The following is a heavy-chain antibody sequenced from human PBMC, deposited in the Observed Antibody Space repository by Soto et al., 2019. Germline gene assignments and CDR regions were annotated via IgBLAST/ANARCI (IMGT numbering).Heavy chain of an antibody. CDR2: ISADSGAI. V-gene: IGHV3-48*02. CDR1: GFNFNIYS. CDR3: AKDRHWEQWLGPHDAFEI. D-gene: IGHD6-19*01. J-gene: IGHJ3*02. Sequence: EVQLVESGGGLVQPGGSLRLACAASGFNFNIYSMNWVRQAPGKGLEWVSYISADSGAIYYGDSVKGRFTVSRDNAKSSLFLQMNSLRDEDTAVYYCAKDRHWEQWLGPHDAFEIWGQETTVAISS.